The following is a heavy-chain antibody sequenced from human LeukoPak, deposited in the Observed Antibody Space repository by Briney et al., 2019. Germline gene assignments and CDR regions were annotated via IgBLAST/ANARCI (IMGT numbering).Heavy chain of an antibody. D-gene: IGHD6-13*01. CDR2: ISAYNGNT. CDR1: GYTFTSYG. V-gene: IGHV1-18*01. Sequence: ASVKVSCKASGYTFTSYGISWVRQAPGQGLEWMGWISAYNGNTNYAQKFQGRVTITTDESTSTAYMELSSLRSEDTAVYYCARVPSIAAGGPLDPWGQGTLVTVSS. J-gene: IGHJ5*02. CDR3: ARVPSIAAGGPLDP.